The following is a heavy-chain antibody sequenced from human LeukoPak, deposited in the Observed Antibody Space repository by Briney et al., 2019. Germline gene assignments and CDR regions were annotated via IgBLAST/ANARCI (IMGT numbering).Heavy chain of an antibody. D-gene: IGHD1-26*01. Sequence: GGSLRLSCAASEFTISDYYMSWIRQAPGKGLEWVSYITSGGTSIYYADSVKGRFTISRDNAKSSLYLQMNSLRAEDTAVYYCAAPYSPGPSEGFDIWGQGTMTVSS. CDR2: ITSGGTSI. J-gene: IGHJ3*02. CDR3: AAPYSPGPSEGFDI. CDR1: EFTISDYY. V-gene: IGHV3-11*01.